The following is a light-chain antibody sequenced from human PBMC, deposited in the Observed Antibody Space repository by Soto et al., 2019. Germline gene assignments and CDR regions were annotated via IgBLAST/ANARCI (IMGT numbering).Light chain of an antibody. Sequence: QAVVTQPPSASGTPGQRVTISCSGSSSNIGSYIVSWYQQLPGTAPKLLIYSNNQRPSGVPDRFSGSKSGASASLAISGLQSDDEADYYCASWDDSLNGPLFGGGTKLTVL. CDR1: SSNIGSYI. V-gene: IGLV1-44*01. CDR2: SNN. CDR3: ASWDDSLNGPL. J-gene: IGLJ2*01.